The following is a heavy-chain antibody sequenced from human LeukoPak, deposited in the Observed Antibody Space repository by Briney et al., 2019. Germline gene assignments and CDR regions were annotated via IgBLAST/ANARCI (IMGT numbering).Heavy chain of an antibody. V-gene: IGHV1-8*02. D-gene: IGHD3-3*01. J-gene: IGHJ6*02. CDR3: ARGRGFLEWLPTIDYYYYYGMDV. Sequence: ASVKVSCKTSGYDFFNYYINWVRQATGQGLEWMGWMNPNSGNTGYAQKFQGRVTMTRNTSISTAYMELSSLRSEDTAVYYCARGRGFLEWLPTIDYYYYYGMDVWGQGTTVTVSS. CDR1: GYDFFNYY. CDR2: MNPNSGNT.